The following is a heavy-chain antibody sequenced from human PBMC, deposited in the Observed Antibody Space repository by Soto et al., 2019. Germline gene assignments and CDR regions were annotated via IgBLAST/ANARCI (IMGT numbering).Heavy chain of an antibody. Sequence: EVQLLESGGALVQPGGSLRLSCAASGFTFNSYVMTWVRQAPREGLEWVSSISRSGRGSAYYADSVKGRFTISRDNSENTLFLQMNNLRDEDTALYYCARGRYLDSSDYWVANLPFDHWGLGTLVTVSS. CDR2: ISRSGRGSA. D-gene: IGHD3-22*01. CDR3: ARGRYLDSSDYWVANLPFDH. J-gene: IGHJ4*02. V-gene: IGHV3-23*01. CDR1: GFTFNSYV.